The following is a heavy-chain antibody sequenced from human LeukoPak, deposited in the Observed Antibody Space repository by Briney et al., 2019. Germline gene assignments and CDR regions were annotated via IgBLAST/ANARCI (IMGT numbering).Heavy chain of an antibody. CDR1: GGSISSSSYY. CDR3: ARIYYYYYYMDV. V-gene: IGHV4-39*07. J-gene: IGHJ6*03. Sequence: SETLSLTCSVSGGSISSSSYYWGWIRQPPGKGLEWIGNIYYSGSTYYNPSLKSRVTISADTSKNQFSLKLRSVTAADTAVYYCARIYYYYYYMDVWGKGTTVTVSS. CDR2: IYYSGST.